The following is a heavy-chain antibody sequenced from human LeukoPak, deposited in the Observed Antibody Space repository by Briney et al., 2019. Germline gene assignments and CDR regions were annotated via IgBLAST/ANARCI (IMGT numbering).Heavy chain of an antibody. CDR1: GGSFSGYY. CDR2: INHSGST. V-gene: IGHV4-34*01. Sequence: SETLSLTCAVYGGSFSGYYWSWIRQPPGKGLEWIGEINHSGSTNYNPSLKSRVTISVDTSKNQFSLHLNSVTPEDTAVYYCARYTSSWYLDSWGQGTLVTVSS. D-gene: IGHD6-13*01. J-gene: IGHJ4*02. CDR3: ARYTSSWYLDS.